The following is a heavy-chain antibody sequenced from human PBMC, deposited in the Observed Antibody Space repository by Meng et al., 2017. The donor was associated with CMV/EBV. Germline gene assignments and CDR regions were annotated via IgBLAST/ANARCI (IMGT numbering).Heavy chain of an antibody. J-gene: IGHJ4*02. D-gene: IGHD4-17*01. Sequence: GESLKISCAASGFTFDDYGMSWVRQAPGKGLEWVSGINWNGGSTGYADSVKGRFTISRDNSKNTLYLQMNSLRAEDTAVYYCARRGVTTKEFDYWGQGTLVTVSS. CDR1: GFTFDDYG. CDR2: INWNGGST. CDR3: ARRGVTTKEFDY. V-gene: IGHV3-20*04.